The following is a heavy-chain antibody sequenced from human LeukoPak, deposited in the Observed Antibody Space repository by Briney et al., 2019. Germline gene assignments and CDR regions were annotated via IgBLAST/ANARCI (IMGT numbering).Heavy chain of an antibody. D-gene: IGHD2-2*01. V-gene: IGHV3-23*01. Sequence: GGSLRLSCAASGFTFSSYAMSWVRQAPGKGLEWVSTVTNSGGSTYYADSVKGRFTISRDNSKNTLYLQMNSLRAEDTAVYYCAKTPRYCSSTSCYDYWGQGTLVTVSS. CDR3: AKTPRYCSSTSCYDY. CDR2: VTNSGGST. J-gene: IGHJ4*02. CDR1: GFTFSSYA.